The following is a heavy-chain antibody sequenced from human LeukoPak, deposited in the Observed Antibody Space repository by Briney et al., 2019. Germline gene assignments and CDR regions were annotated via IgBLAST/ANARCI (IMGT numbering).Heavy chain of an antibody. CDR1: GGSISSSSYY. V-gene: IGHV4-39*07. CDR3: ARESDSGSSSFDY. Sequence: SETLSLTCTVSGGSISSSSYYWGWIRQPPGKGLEWIGSIYYSGSTHYNPSLKSRVTISVDTSKNQFSLKLSSVTAADTAVYYCARESDSGSSSFDYWGQGTLVTVSS. CDR2: IYYSGST. J-gene: IGHJ4*02. D-gene: IGHD6-6*01.